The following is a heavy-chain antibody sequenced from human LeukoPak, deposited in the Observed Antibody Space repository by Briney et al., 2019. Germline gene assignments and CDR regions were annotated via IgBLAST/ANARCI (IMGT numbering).Heavy chain of an antibody. CDR3: ARPAYYYDSSGHYYEYFQY. J-gene: IGHJ1*01. V-gene: IGHV4-39*01. D-gene: IGHD3-22*01. CDR2: IYYSGST. Sequence: SETLSLTCTVSGASISGYYWGWIRQPPGKGLEWIGSIYYSGSTYYNPSLKSRVTISVDTSKNQFSLKLSSVTAADTAVYYCARPAYYYDSSGHYYEYFQYWGQGTLVTVSS. CDR1: GASISGYY.